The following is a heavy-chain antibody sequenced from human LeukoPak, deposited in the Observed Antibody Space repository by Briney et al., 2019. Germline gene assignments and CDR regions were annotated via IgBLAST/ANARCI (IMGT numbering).Heavy chain of an antibody. Sequence: GGSLRLSCAASGFTFGSYAMHWVRQAPGKGLEWVAVISYDGSSKYCADSVKGRFTISRDNSKNTLYLQMNSLRAEDTAVYYCARARLEYSSSLDWGQGTLVTVSS. CDR2: ISYDGSSK. V-gene: IGHV3-30-3*01. CDR3: ARARLEYSSSLD. CDR1: GFTFGSYA. D-gene: IGHD6-6*01. J-gene: IGHJ4*02.